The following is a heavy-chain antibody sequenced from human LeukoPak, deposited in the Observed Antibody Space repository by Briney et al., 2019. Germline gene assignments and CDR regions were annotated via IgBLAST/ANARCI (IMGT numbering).Heavy chain of an antibody. Sequence: SETLSLTCTVSGGSISSSSYYWSWIRQPAGKGLEWIGRIYTSGSTNYNPSLKSRVTMSVDTSKNQFSLKLSSVTAADTAVYYCARITSGGWLWGQGTLVTVSS. CDR1: GGSISSSSYY. J-gene: IGHJ4*02. CDR3: ARITSGGWL. D-gene: IGHD6-19*01. CDR2: IYTSGST. V-gene: IGHV4-61*02.